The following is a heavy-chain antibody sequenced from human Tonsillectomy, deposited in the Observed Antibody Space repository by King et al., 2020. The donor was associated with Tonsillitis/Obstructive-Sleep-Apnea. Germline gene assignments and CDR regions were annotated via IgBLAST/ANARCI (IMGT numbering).Heavy chain of an antibody. CDR2: ISSSSSTI. Sequence: VQLVESGGGLVQPGGSLRLSCAASGFTFSSYSMNWVRQAPGKGLEWVSYISSSSSTIYYADSVKGRFTISRDNAKNSLYLQMNSLREEDTAVYYCARSSIAARVYYYYMDVWGKGTTVTVSS. D-gene: IGHD6-6*01. V-gene: IGHV3-48*02. CDR1: GFTFSSYS. CDR3: ARSSIAARVYYYYMDV. J-gene: IGHJ6*03.